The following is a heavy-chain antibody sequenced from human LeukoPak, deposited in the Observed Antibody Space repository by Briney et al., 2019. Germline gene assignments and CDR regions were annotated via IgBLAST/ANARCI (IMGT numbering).Heavy chain of an antibody. J-gene: IGHJ4*02. CDR2: IYSSGNT. D-gene: IGHD4-11*01. CDR3: ARARYSNGFGWFDY. CDR1: SGSMTNYY. Sequence: SETLSLTCTVSSGSMTNYYWNCFRQTPGKGLEWIGWIYSSGNTNYNPSLRSRVTISVDMSKNQFSLELTSVTAADTAVYYCARARYSNGFGWFDYWGQGALVTVSS. V-gene: IGHV4-59*01.